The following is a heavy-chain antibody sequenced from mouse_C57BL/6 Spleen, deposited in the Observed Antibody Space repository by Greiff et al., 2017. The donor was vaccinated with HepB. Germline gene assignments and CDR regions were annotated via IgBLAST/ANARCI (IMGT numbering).Heavy chain of an antibody. V-gene: IGHV1-20*01. CDR1: GYSFTGYF. D-gene: IGHD1-1*01. CDR2: INPYNGDT. J-gene: IGHJ1*03. CDR3: ARHGITTVVATDFDV. Sequence: VQLQQSGPELVKPGDSVKISCKASGYSFTGYFMNWVMQSHGKSLEWIGRINPYNGDTFYNQKFKGKATLTVDKSSSTAHMELRSLTSEDSAVYYCARHGITTVVATDFDVWGTGTTVTVSS.